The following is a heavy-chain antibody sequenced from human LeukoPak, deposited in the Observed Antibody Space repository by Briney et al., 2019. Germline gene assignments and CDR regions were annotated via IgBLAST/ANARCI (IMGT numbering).Heavy chain of an antibody. J-gene: IGHJ4*02. V-gene: IGHV1-8*01. Sequence: GASVTVSCKASGYTFTIYDINWVRQATGQGGEWMGWMNPHSGNTGYAQNFQGRVTMTRNTSISTAYMELSSLRSEDTAVYYCARASSSWYTGDRYYFDYWGQGTLVTVSS. D-gene: IGHD6-13*01. CDR2: MNPHSGNT. CDR3: ARASSSWYTGDRYYFDY. CDR1: GYTFTIYD.